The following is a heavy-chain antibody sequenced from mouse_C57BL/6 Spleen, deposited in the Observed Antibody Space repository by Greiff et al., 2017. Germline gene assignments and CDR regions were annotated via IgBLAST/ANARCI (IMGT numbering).Heavy chain of an antibody. CDR2: IHPNSGST. J-gene: IGHJ2*01. Sequence: QVQLKQPGAELVKPGASVKLSCKASGYTFTSYWMHWVKQRPGQGLEWIGMIHPNSGSTNYNEKFKSKATLTVDKSSSTAYMQLSSLTAEDSAVYYCARNTGVPLLDYWGQGTTLTVSS. CDR1: GYTFTSYW. D-gene: IGHD1-1*01. V-gene: IGHV1-64*01. CDR3: ARNTGVPLLDY.